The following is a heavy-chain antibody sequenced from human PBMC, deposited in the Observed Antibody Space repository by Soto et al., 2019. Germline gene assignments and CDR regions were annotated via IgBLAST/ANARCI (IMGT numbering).Heavy chain of an antibody. CDR3: ARNLRNYYGMGV. J-gene: IGHJ6*01. CDR1: VGSVSIGTYC. CDR2: MYNSGIT. V-gene: IGHV4-61*01. Sequence: SETLSITCTFSVGSVSIGTYCWSWIRQPPGKGLEWIGFMYNSGITKYNPSLKRRVTISVDTSKNQFSLKLTSVTAADTAVYYCARNLRNYYGMGVWGQGTTVTVSS.